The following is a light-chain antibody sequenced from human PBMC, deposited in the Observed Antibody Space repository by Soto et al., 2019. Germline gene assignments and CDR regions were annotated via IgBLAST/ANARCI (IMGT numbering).Light chain of an antibody. CDR1: QSASST. V-gene: IGKV3-15*01. CDR3: QYYNNWPPSWT. J-gene: IGKJ1*01. CDR2: GAS. Sequence: EIVMTQSPDTLSVSPGERATLSCRASQSASSTVAWYQQKPGQAPRLLIFGASNRATRIPTRFSGTGSGTEFTLTISSLQSEDFAVYYCQYYNNWPPSWTFGQGTKVDIK.